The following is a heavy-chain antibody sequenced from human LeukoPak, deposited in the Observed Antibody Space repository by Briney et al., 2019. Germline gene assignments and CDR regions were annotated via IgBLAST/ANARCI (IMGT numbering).Heavy chain of an antibody. V-gene: IGHV3-64D*06. D-gene: IGHD6-19*01. J-gene: IGHJ4*02. CDR1: GFTFSSYV. Sequence: PGGSLRLSCSVSGFTFSSYVMHWVRQAPGKGLEYVAAIISNGDNTYYADSVKGRFTISRDNSKNTLHLQMSSLRVEDTAVYYCVKAVAGNLGVDYWGQGTLVTVSS. CDR3: VKAVAGNLGVDY. CDR2: IISNGDNT.